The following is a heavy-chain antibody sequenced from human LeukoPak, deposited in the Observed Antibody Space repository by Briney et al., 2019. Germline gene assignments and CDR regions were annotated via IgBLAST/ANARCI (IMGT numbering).Heavy chain of an antibody. Sequence: GESLKISCAASGFTFSSYAMSWVRQAPGKGLEWVSAISGSGGSTYYADSVKGRFTISRDNSKNTLYLQMNSLRAEDTAVYYCAKGVYDFDYWGQGTLVTVSS. CDR1: GFTFSSYA. V-gene: IGHV3-23*01. CDR3: AKGVYDFDY. CDR2: ISGSGGST. J-gene: IGHJ4*02. D-gene: IGHD2-8*01.